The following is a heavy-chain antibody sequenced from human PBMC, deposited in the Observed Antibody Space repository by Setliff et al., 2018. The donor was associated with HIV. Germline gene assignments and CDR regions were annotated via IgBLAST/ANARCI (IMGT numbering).Heavy chain of an antibody. J-gene: IGHJ5*02. CDR3: AKDSYFGGTTNWFDP. Sequence: ASVKVSCKASGYSFTGYWMHWVRQAPGQGLEWMGRINPHSGVTNYAQKFQGRVTMTRDTSIATAYMDLSRLTSDDTAVYYCAKDSYFGGTTNWFDPWGQGTLVTVSS. CDR2: INPHSGVT. V-gene: IGHV1-2*06. CDR1: GYSFTGYW. D-gene: IGHD3-10*01.